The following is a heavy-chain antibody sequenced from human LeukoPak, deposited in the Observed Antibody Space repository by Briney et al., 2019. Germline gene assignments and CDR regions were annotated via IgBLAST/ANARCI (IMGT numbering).Heavy chain of an antibody. CDR1: GYTFTSYG. CDR3: ARGPHPHSSSWYFYGY. V-gene: IGHV1-18*01. Sequence: ASVKVSCKASGYTFTSYGISWVRQAAGQGLEWMGWISAYNGNTNYAQKLQGRVTMTTDTSTSTAYMELRSLRSDDTAVYYCARGPHPHSSSWYFYGYWGQGTLVTLSS. D-gene: IGHD6-13*01. J-gene: IGHJ4*02. CDR2: ISAYNGNT.